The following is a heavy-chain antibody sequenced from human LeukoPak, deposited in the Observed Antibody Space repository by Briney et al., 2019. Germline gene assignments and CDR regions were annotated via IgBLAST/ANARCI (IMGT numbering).Heavy chain of an antibody. CDR2: ISSSSSYI. J-gene: IGHJ6*03. Sequence: GGSLRLSCAASGFTFSSYWMHWVRQAPGKGLEWVSSISSSSSYIYYADSVKGRFTISRDNAKNSLYLQMNSLRAEDTAVYYCARCDYQSYYDFWSGYLQIYYYYMDVWGKGTTVTVSS. CDR3: ARCDYQSYYDFWSGYLQIYYYYMDV. CDR1: GFTFSSYW. D-gene: IGHD3-3*01. V-gene: IGHV3-21*01.